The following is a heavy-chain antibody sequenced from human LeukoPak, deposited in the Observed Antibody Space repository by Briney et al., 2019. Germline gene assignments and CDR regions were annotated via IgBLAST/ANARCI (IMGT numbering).Heavy chain of an antibody. J-gene: IGHJ4*02. Sequence: SGGSLRLSCTVSGFIVSSNYMSWVRQPPGKGLEWVSVIYSGGSTYYADSVKGRFTISRDNSKNTLYLQMNSLRAEDTAVYYCAGDGGTGGYCSSATCSPFDYWGQGTLVTVSS. V-gene: IGHV3-53*01. CDR3: AGDGGTGGYCSSATCSPFDY. CDR1: GFIVSSNY. D-gene: IGHD2-2*01. CDR2: IYSGGST.